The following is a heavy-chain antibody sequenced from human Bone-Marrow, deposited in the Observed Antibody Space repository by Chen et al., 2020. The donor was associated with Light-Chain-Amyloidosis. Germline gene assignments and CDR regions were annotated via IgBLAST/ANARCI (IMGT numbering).Heavy chain of an antibody. CDR2: INEDGGTT. Sequence: EVQVVESGGGLVQPGGSLRLSCAASGFTLTTYWMHWVRQAPGKGLVWVSRINEDGGTTNYAESVRGRFTSSRDTAKNILYLQMNSLRAEDTALYYCAKDFGGRDDYWGQGTLVTVSS. CDR3: AKDFGGRDDY. CDR1: GFTLTTYW. D-gene: IGHD2-15*01. J-gene: IGHJ4*02. V-gene: IGHV3-74*01.